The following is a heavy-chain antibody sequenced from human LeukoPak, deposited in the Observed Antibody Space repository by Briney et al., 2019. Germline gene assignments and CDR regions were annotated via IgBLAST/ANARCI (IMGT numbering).Heavy chain of an antibody. V-gene: IGHV4-59*01. CDR3: ARAGLTGSSLFFDI. CDR2: IYYSGSI. CDR1: GGSISSYY. D-gene: IGHD3-9*01. Sequence: PSETPSLTCTVSGGSISSYYWSWIRQPPGKGLEWIGYIYYSGSINYNPSLKSRVTISVDTSKNQFSLKLSSVTAADTAVYYCARAGLTGSSLFFDIWGQGTMVTVSS. J-gene: IGHJ3*02.